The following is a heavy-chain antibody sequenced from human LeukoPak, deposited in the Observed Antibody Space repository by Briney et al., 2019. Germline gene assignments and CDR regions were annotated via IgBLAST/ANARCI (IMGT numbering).Heavy chain of an antibody. D-gene: IGHD3-9*01. CDR2: ISSSSSYT. Sequence: GGSLRLSCAASGFTFSDYYMSWIRQAPVKGLDWVSYISSSSSYTNYADSVKGRFTISRENAKNSLYLQMNSLRAEDTAVYYFSQAEGGIRYFDWYNWFDPWGQGTLVTVSS. CDR3: SQAEGGIRYFDWYNWFDP. J-gene: IGHJ5*02. CDR1: GFTFSDYY. V-gene: IGHV3-11*03.